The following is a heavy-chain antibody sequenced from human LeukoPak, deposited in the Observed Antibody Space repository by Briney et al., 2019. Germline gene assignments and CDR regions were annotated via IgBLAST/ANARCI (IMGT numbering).Heavy chain of an antibody. V-gene: IGHV4-30-2*01. CDR1: GGSISSGGYS. CDR3: ARGILTGSGSSIDY. CDR2: IYHSGST. Sequence: SETLSLTCAVSGGSISSGGYSWSWIRQPPGKGLEWIGYIYHSGSTYYNPSLKSRVTISVDRSKNQFSLKLSSVTAADTAVYYCARGILTGSGSSIDYWGQGTLVTVSS. D-gene: IGHD3-9*01. J-gene: IGHJ4*02.